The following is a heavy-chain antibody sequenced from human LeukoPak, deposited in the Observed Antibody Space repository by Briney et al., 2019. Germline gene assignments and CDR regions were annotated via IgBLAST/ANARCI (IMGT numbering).Heavy chain of an antibody. Sequence: SETLSLTCAVYGGSFSGYYWSWIRQPPGKGLEWIGYIHYSGSTDYNPSLKSQVTISVDTSKNQFSLKLSSVTAADTAVYYCAREIDGSYYFDYWGQGTLVTVSS. D-gene: IGHD5-24*01. CDR1: GGSFSGYY. V-gene: IGHV4-34*01. CDR3: AREIDGSYYFDY. J-gene: IGHJ4*02. CDR2: IHYSGST.